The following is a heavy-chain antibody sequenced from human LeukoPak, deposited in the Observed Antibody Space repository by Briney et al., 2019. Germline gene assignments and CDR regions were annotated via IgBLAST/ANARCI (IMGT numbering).Heavy chain of an antibody. J-gene: IGHJ3*02. D-gene: IGHD3/OR15-3a*01. Sequence: PGGSLRLSCAAFGFTFSRYWMHWVRQAPGKGLLWVSRINSDGSSTYYADSVKGRFTTSRDNAKNALQLQMNSLTAEDTAVYYCVLDLFSSFAFDIWGQGTMVTVSS. CDR1: GFTFSRYW. V-gene: IGHV3-74*01. CDR3: VLDLFSSFAFDI. CDR2: INSDGSST.